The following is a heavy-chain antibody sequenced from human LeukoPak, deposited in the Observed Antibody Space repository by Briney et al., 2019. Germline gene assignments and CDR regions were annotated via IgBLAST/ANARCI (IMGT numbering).Heavy chain of an antibody. CDR2: IYYSGST. J-gene: IGHJ6*03. CDR1: GGSISSYY. CDR3: ARDRGFLYYYYMDV. Sequence: SETLSLTCTVSGGSISSYYWSWIRQPPGKGLEWIGYIYYSGSTNYNPSLKSRVTISVDTSKNQFSLKLSSVTAADTAVYYCARDRGFLYYYYMDVWGKGTTVTISS. D-gene: IGHD5-12*01. V-gene: IGHV4-59*01.